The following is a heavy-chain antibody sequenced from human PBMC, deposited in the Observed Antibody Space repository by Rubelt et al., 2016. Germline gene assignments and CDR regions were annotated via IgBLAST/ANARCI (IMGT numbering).Heavy chain of an antibody. J-gene: IGHJ4*02. CDR2: ISGGGGST. Sequence: VQLQQWGAGLLKPSETLSLTCAVYGGSFSGYYWSWIRQPPGKGLEWVSAISGGGGSTYYADSVKGRFTISRDNSKNTLYLQMNRLRAEDTAVFYCAKALCSGGSCYADYWGRGTLVTVSS. V-gene: IGHV3-23*01. D-gene: IGHD2-15*01. CDR3: AKALCSGGSCYADY. CDR1: GGSFSGYY.